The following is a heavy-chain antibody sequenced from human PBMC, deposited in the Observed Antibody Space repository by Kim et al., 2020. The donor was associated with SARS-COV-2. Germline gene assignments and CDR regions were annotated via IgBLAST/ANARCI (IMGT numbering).Heavy chain of an antibody. V-gene: IGHV3-53*01. J-gene: IGHJ4*02. D-gene: IGHD1-26*01. Sequence: GGSLRLSCAASGFTVSSNYMSWVRQAPGKGLEWVSVIYSGGSTYYADSVKDRFTISRDNSKNTLYLQMNSLRAEDTPVYYCASIYSGSYYSFDYWGQGTL. CDR3: ASIYSGSYYSFDY. CDR2: IYSGGST. CDR1: GFTVSSNY.